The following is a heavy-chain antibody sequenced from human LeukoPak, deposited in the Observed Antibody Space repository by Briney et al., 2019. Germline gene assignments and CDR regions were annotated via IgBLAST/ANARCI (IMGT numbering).Heavy chain of an antibody. CDR1: GFTFSSYS. V-gene: IGHV3-48*01. CDR3: AKDGLPVDY. CDR2: ISSSSSTI. J-gene: IGHJ4*02. D-gene: IGHD5-12*01. Sequence: GGSLRLSCAASGFTFSSYSMNWVRQAPGKGLEWVSYISSSSSTIYYADSVKGRFTISRDNSKNTLYLQMNSLRAEDTAVYYCAKDGLPVDYWGQGTLVTVSS.